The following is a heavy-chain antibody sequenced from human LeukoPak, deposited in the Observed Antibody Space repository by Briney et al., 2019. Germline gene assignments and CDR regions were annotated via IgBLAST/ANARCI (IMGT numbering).Heavy chain of an antibody. D-gene: IGHD5-18*01. Sequence: PGGSLRLSCAASGFTFSNAWMNWVRQAPGKGLEWVGRIKSKSDDETTDYAAPVKGRFTISRDDSKNTLYLQTNSLKTEDTAVYYCTTGRGYSYGYTWFDYWGQGTLVSVSS. CDR3: TTGRGYSYGYTWFDY. V-gene: IGHV3-15*07. CDR2: IKSKSDDETT. J-gene: IGHJ4*02. CDR1: GFTFSNAW.